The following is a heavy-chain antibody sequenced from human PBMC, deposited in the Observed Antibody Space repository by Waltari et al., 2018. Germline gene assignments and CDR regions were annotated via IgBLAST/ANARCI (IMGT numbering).Heavy chain of an antibody. D-gene: IGHD3-16*01. CDR2: TYTNGES. J-gene: IGHJ5*01. V-gene: IGHV4-61*02. CDR1: GGPINSEYKF. CDR3: ARGDDRPARYFFDS. Sequence: QVQLRESGPGLVKPSQTLSLTCSVSGGPINSEYKFWGWVRKAADKGLEWIGRTYTNGESRYSPSLDRRVTISVDRSRNQFSLSLRSVTAADTAIYYCARGDDRPARYFFDSWGQGILVTVSS.